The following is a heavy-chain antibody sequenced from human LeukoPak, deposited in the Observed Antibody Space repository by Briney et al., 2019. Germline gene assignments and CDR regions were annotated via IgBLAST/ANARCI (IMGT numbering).Heavy chain of an antibody. J-gene: IGHJ4*02. V-gene: IGHV1-2*04. Sequence: GASVKVSCKASGYTFTGYYMHWVRQAPGQGLEWMGWINPNSGGTNYAQKFQGWVTMTRDTSISTAYMELSRLRSDDTAVYYCARDVGYCSGGSCYSEGYFDYWGQGTLVTVSS. D-gene: IGHD2-15*01. CDR2: INPNSGGT. CDR3: ARDVGYCSGGSCYSEGYFDY. CDR1: GYTFTGYY.